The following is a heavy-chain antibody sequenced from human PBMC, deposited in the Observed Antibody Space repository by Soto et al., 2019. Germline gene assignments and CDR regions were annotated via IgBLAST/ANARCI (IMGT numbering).Heavy chain of an antibody. CDR3: AMVDVYVTPSPQDV. CDR1: GFTFTRYG. J-gene: IGHJ6*02. V-gene: IGHV1-18*01. CDR2: INTYNGNT. Sequence: QVQLVQSGAEVMKPGASVKVSCKASGFTFTRYGIGWARQAPGQGLEWMGWINTYNGNTNYAQNVQGRVTLTTDTPTRTAYMELRSLRSNDTAIYYCAMVDVYVTPSPQDVWGQGTTVIVSS. D-gene: IGHD3-16*01.